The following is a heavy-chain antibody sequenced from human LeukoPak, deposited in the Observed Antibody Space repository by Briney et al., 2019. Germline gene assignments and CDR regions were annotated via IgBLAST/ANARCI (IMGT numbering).Heavy chain of an antibody. V-gene: IGHV2-26*01. CDR3: ARIQRYYDSSGYFRFDY. Sequence: ESGPTLLNPTETLTLTCTVSGFSLRNARMGVSWIRQPPEKALEWLSHIFSNDEKSYSTSLKSRLTISKDTSKSQVVLTMTNMDPVDTATYYCARIQRYYDSSGYFRFDYWGQGTLVTVSS. CDR2: IFSNDEK. D-gene: IGHD3-22*01. J-gene: IGHJ4*02. CDR1: GFSLRNARMG.